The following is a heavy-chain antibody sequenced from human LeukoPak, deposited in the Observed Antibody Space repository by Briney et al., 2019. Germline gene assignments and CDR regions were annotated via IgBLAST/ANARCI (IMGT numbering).Heavy chain of an antibody. J-gene: IGHJ3*02. Sequence: SETLSLTCTVSGGSISSYYWSWIRQPPGKGLEWIGYIYYSGSTNYNPSLKSRVTISVDTSKNQFSLKLSSVTAADTAVYYCAGVTAPGIAVPGSAFDIWGQGTMVTVSS. CDR3: AGVTAPGIAVPGSAFDI. V-gene: IGHV4-59*01. CDR2: IYYSGST. CDR1: GGSISSYY. D-gene: IGHD6-19*01.